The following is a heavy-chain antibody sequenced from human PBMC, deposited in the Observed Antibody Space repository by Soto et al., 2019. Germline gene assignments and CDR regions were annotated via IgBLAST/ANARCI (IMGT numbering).Heavy chain of an antibody. CDR1: GFTFSNYG. V-gene: IGHV3-30*18. D-gene: IGHD6-13*01. CDR2: ISYDGSNK. J-gene: IGHJ4*02. Sequence: PGGSLRLSCAASGFTFSNYGMHLVRQAPGKGLEWVAFISYDGSNKYYADSVKGRFTISRDNSKNTLYLQMNSLRAEDTAVYYCANDRTYSNTWYYFDFWGQGTSVTVSS. CDR3: ANDRTYSNTWYYFDF.